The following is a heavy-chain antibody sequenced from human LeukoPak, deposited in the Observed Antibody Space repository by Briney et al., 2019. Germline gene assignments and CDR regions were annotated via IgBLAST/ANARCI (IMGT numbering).Heavy chain of an antibody. J-gene: IGHJ5*02. V-gene: IGHV3-23*01. D-gene: IGHD2-21*02. CDR3: AKGKVTAFLDWFDP. CDR2: ISATGGTT. CDR1: GFTFSTYA. Sequence: GGSLRLSCAASGFTFSTYAMSWVRQAPGKGLEWVSAISATGGTTYYADSVKGRFTISRDNSKNTLYLQLNSLRVEDTAIYYCAKGKVTAFLDWFDPWGQGTLVTVSS.